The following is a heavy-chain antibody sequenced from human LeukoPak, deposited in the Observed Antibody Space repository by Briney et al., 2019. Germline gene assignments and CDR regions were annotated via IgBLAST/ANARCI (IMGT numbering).Heavy chain of an antibody. CDR3: AKDRAAFYDILAGYTDGLDY. CDR2: ISWNSDSI. J-gene: IGHJ4*02. V-gene: IGHV3-9*01. D-gene: IGHD3-9*01. CDR1: GFTFDDYA. Sequence: GRSLRLSCAASGFTFDDYAMHWVRQAPGKGLEWVSGISWNSDSIGYANSVKGRFTISRDNAKNSLYLQMNSLRTEDTALYFCAKDRAAFYDILAGYTDGLDYWGQGTLVTVSS.